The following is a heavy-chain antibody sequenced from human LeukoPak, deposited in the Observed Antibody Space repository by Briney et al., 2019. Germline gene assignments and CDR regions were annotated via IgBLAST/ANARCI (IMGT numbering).Heavy chain of an antibody. Sequence: GGSLRLSCAASGFAFSGHWMAWVRQTPGKALEYVSTISTNGETTFYADSVTGRFTISRDNSQNTLYLQMSSLRPDDTAVYYCVKDLSGTWSFDYWGQGTLVTVSS. V-gene: IGHV3-64D*06. J-gene: IGHJ4*02. CDR1: GFAFSGHW. CDR3: VKDLSGTWSFDY. D-gene: IGHD1-26*01. CDR2: ISTNGETT.